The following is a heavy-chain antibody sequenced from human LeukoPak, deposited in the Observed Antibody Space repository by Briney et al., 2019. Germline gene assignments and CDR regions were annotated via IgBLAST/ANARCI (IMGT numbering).Heavy chain of an antibody. CDR1: GGTFSSYA. V-gene: IGHV1-46*01. D-gene: IGHD3-22*01. J-gene: IGHJ4*02. CDR3: ARNYYDSSGPPFGY. CDR2: INPSGGST. Sequence: GASVKVSCKASGGTFSSYAISWVRQAPGQGLEWMGIINPSGGSTSYAQKFQGRVTMTRDMSTSTVYMELSSLRSEDTAVYYCARNYYDSSGPPFGYWGQGTLVTVSS.